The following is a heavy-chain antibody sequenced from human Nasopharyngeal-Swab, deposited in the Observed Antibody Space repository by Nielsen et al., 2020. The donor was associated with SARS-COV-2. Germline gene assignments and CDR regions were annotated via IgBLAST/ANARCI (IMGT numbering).Heavy chain of an antibody. D-gene: IGHD2-2*01. CDR2: IYTSGST. CDR1: GGSISSYY. J-gene: IGHJ6*02. V-gene: IGHV4-4*07. CDR3: AREVVPAAIPYYYYGMDV. Sequence: SETLSLTCTVSGGSISSYYWSWIRQPAGKGLEWIGRIYTSGSTNYNPSLKSRVTISVDTSKNQFSLKLSSVTAADTAVYYCAREVVPAAIPYYYYGMDVWGQGTTVTVSS.